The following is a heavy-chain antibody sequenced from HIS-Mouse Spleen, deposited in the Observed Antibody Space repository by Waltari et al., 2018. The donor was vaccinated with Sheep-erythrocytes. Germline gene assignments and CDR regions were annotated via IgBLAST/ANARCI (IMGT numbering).Heavy chain of an antibody. V-gene: IGHV4-34*01. D-gene: IGHD6-19*01. CDR2: INHSGRT. J-gene: IGHJ3*02. CDR1: GGSFSGYY. CDR3: ALSVDLAGAFDI. Sequence: QVQLQQWGAGLLKPSETLSLTCAVYGGSFSGYYWSWIRQPPGKGLEWIGEINHSGRTNANPSLKSRVTISVETSKNQFSLKLSSVTAADTAVYYCALSVDLAGAFDIWGQGTMVTVSS.